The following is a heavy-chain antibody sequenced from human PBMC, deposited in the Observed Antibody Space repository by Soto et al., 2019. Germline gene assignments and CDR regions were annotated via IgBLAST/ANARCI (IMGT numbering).Heavy chain of an antibody. J-gene: IGHJ4*02. CDR1: GFTFSSYG. Sequence: GGSLRLSCAASGFTFSSYGMHWVRQAPGKGLEWVAVISYDGSNKYYADSVKGRFTISRDNSKNTLYLQMNSLRAEDTAVYYCAKLEGGYRSTGGLYWGQGTLVTVSS. CDR3: AKLEGGYRSTGGLY. D-gene: IGHD6-13*01. CDR2: ISYDGSNK. V-gene: IGHV3-30*18.